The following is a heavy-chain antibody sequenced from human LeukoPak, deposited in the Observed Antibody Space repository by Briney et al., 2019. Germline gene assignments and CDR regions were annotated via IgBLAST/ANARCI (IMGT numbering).Heavy chain of an antibody. J-gene: IGHJ4*02. Sequence: GGSLRLSCAASGFIFSRYSMSWVRQAPGQGLQWVSSINDVGAPFYADFVKGRFIISRDNSKNTLYLQMNSLRAEDTAAYYCVKDHCSATRCVAGFDFWGQGALATVSS. CDR2: INDVGAP. CDR3: VKDHCSATRCVAGFDF. CDR1: GFIFSRYS. D-gene: IGHD2-15*01. V-gene: IGHV3-23*01.